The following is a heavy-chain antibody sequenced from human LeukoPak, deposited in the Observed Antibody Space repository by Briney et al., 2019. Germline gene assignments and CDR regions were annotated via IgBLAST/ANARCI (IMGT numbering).Heavy chain of an antibody. CDR1: GYTFTNNA. Sequence: ASVKVSCKTSGYTFTNNAVHWVRQAPGQRLEFVGWINVGNGDTQYSQKFQGRVTITRDASASTAYMELRSLRSDDTAVYYCARDSIAHYYGSGSYTDYWGQGTLVTVSS. D-gene: IGHD3-10*01. CDR2: INVGNGDT. V-gene: IGHV1-3*01. CDR3: ARDSIAHYYGSGSYTDY. J-gene: IGHJ4*02.